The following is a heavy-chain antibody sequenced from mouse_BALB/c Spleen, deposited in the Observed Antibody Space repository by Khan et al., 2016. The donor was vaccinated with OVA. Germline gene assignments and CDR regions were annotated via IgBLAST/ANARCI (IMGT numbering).Heavy chain of an antibody. Sequence: EVQLQESGPGLVKPSQSLSLTCTVTGYSITSDYAWNWIRQFPGNKLEWMGYISYSGNTKYNPSLKSRISITRETSKNQFFLQLNFVTIEDTATYYCARSQGGDFDYWGQGTTLTVSS. D-gene: IGHD3-2*02. CDR2: ISYSGNT. J-gene: IGHJ2*01. CDR3: ARSQGGDFDY. CDR1: GYSITSDYA. V-gene: IGHV3-2*02.